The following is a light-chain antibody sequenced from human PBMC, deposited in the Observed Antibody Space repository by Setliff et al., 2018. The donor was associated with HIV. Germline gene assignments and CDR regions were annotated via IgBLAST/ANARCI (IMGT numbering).Light chain of an antibody. CDR1: SSDVGGYNY. CDR2: DVR. V-gene: IGLV2-14*03. J-gene: IGLJ1*01. CDR3: SSYRSGNIGV. Sequence: QSVLTQPASVSGSPGQSITISCTGTSSDVGGYNYVSWYQHFPGRTPKLIIYDVRNRPPGVSSRFSGSKSGNTDSLTISGLRAQDEADYYCSSYRSGNIGVFGGGTKVTVL.